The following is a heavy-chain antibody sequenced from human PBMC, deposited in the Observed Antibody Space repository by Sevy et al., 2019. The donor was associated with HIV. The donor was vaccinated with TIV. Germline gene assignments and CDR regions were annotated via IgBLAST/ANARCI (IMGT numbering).Heavy chain of an antibody. CDR2: INHSGST. CDR1: GGSFSGYY. D-gene: IGHD1-26*01. V-gene: IGHV4-34*01. Sequence: SETLSLTCAVYGGSFSGYYWSWIRQPPGKGLEWIGEINHSGSTNYNPSLKSRVTISVDTSKNQFSLKLGSVTAADTAVYYCARGRSGSQDYWGQGTLVTVSS. CDR3: ARGRSGSQDY. J-gene: IGHJ4*02.